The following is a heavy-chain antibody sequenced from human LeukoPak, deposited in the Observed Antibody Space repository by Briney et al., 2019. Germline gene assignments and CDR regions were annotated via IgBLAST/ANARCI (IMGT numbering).Heavy chain of an antibody. CDR1: GGSISSYY. J-gene: IGHJ2*01. V-gene: IGHV4-59*01. CDR3: ARDRPDYWYFDL. CDR2: IYYSGST. D-gene: IGHD1-14*01. Sequence: PSETLSLTCTVSGGSISSYYWSWIRQPPGKGLEWIGYIYYSGSTNYNPSLKSRVTISVDTSKNQFSLKLSSVTAADTAVYYCARDRPDYWYFDLWGRGTLVTVSS.